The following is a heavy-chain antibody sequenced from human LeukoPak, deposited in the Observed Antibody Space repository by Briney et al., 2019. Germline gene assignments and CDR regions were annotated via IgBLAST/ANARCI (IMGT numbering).Heavy chain of an antibody. CDR3: ARALYYYDSSGYYYGPFDI. CDR2: IIPIFGIA. Sequence: SVKVSCKASGGTFSSYAISWVRQAPGQGLEWMGRIIPIFGIANYAQKFQGRVTITADKSTSTAYMELSSLRSEDTAVYYCARALYYYDSSGYYYGPFDIWGQGTMVTVSS. D-gene: IGHD3-22*01. V-gene: IGHV1-69*04. J-gene: IGHJ3*02. CDR1: GGTFSSYA.